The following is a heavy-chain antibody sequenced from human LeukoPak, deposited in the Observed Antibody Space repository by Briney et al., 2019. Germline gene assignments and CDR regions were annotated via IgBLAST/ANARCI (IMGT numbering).Heavy chain of an antibody. CDR1: GVSISSSSYY. D-gene: IGHD5-12*01. CDR2: IYYSGST. V-gene: IGHV4-39*07. Sequence: PSETLSLTCTVSGVSISSSSYYWGWIRQPPGKGLEWVGNIYYSGSTYYNPSLKSRVTISVDTSKNQFSLKLSSVTAAETAVYYCARGWGKGGYDFGLDYWGQGTLVTVSS. CDR3: ARGWGKGGYDFGLDY. J-gene: IGHJ4*02.